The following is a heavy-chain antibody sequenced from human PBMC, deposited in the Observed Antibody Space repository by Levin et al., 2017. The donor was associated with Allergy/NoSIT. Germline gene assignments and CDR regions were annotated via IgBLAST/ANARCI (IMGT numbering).Heavy chain of an antibody. CDR2: IYTSGST. V-gene: IGHV4-4*07. CDR3: ARFTYYYDSSGYLNAFDI. CDR1: GGSISSYY. D-gene: IGHD3-22*01. Sequence: SETLSLTCTVSGGSISSYYWSWIRQPAGKGLEWIGRIYTSGSTNYNPSLKSRVTMSVDTSKNQFSLKLSSVTAADTAVYYCARFTYYYDSSGYLNAFDIWGQGTMVTVSS. J-gene: IGHJ3*02.